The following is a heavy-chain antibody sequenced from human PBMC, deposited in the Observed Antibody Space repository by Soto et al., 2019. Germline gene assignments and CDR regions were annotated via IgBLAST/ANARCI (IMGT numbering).Heavy chain of an antibody. CDR1: GYTFTSYG. J-gene: IGHJ4*02. D-gene: IGHD2-15*01. Sequence: VASVKVSCKASGYTFTSYGINWVRQAPGQGLEWMGWISPYDGYTNYAQILQGRVYMTTDTSTSTAYMELRSLRSDDPAVYYCARAELGYCSGGSCKPVDYWGQGTLFTVS. CDR3: ARAELGYCSGGSCKPVDY. CDR2: ISPYDGYT. V-gene: IGHV1-18*01.